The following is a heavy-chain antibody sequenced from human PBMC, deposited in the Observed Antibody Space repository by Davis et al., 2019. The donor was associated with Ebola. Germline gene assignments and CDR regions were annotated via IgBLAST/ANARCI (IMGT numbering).Heavy chain of an antibody. V-gene: IGHV3-74*01. D-gene: IGHD4-17*01. Sequence: GESLKISCVASGFAFSTYWMPWVRQAPGTGLVWVSRINGDGSTSNYADSVKGRFTISRDNAKNTLYLQMNSLRAEDTAVYYCTRDLSTIMVTTGWFDPWGQGTLVTVSS. CDR3: TRDLSTIMVTTGWFDP. CDR1: GFAFSTYW. J-gene: IGHJ5*02. CDR2: INGDGSTS.